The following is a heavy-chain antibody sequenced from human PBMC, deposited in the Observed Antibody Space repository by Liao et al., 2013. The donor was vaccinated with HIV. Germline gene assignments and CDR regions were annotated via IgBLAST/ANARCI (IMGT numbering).Heavy chain of an antibody. CDR2: IYNSGST. J-gene: IGHJ3*02. CDR1: GGSTSRGSLF. Sequence: QVQLQESGPGLVKPSQTLSLTCTVSGGSTSRGSLFWTWIRQPAGKGLEWIGRIYNSGSTNYNPSLKSRVTISIDTSKNQFSLKLTSVTAADTAIYYCARRGGPFDGFDIWGRRDEKVTVSS. D-gene: IGHD3-10*01. V-gene: IGHV4-61*02. CDR3: ARRGGPFDGFDI.